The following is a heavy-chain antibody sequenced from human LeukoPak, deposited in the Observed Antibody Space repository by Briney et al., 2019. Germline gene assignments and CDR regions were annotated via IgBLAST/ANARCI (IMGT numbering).Heavy chain of an antibody. CDR1: GGSFSGYY. D-gene: IGHD6-6*01. V-gene: IGHV4-34*01. J-gene: IGHJ4*02. Sequence: PSETLSLTCAVYGGSFSGYYWSWIRQPPGKGLEWIGEINHSGSTNYNPSLKSRVTISVDTSKNQFSLKLSSVTAADTAVYYCARSRYSSSSGLDFDYWGQGTLVTVSS. CDR3: ARSRYSSSSGLDFDY. CDR2: INHSGST.